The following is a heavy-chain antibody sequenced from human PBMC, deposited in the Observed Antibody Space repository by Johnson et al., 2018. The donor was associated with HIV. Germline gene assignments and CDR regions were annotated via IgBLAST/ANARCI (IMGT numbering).Heavy chain of an antibody. D-gene: IGHD2-8*01. J-gene: IGHJ3*02. CDR1: GFTFSDSY. CDR2: ISSSDSAI. V-gene: IGHV3-11*04. Sequence: QVQLVESGGGLVKPGGSLRLSCGASGFTFSDSYMNWIRQAPGQGLEWVSYISSSDSAIWYADSVKGRFTVSRDNAKNSLYLQMNSLRAEDTAVYYCARSVNAGRPFDIWGQGTLVTVSS. CDR3: ARSVNAGRPFDI.